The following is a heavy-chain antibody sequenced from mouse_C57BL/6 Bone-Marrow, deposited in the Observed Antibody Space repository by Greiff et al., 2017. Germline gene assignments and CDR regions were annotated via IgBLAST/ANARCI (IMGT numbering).Heavy chain of an antibody. CDR3: ARADYYGSSPYWYVDV. CDR1: GYTFTDYY. Sequence: EVQLQQSGPELVKPGASVKISCKASGYTFTDYYMNWVKQSHGKSLEWIGDINPNNGGTSYNQKFKGKATLTVDKSSSTAYMELRSLTSEDSAVYYCARADYYGSSPYWYVDVWGTGTTVTVSS. V-gene: IGHV1-26*01. J-gene: IGHJ1*03. D-gene: IGHD1-1*01. CDR2: INPNNGGT.